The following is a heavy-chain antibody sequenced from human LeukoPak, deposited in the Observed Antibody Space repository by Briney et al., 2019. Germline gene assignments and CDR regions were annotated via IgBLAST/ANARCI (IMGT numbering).Heavy chain of an antibody. Sequence: ASVKVSCKASGYTFTGYYMHWVRQAPGQGLEWMGWINRNSGGTNYAQKFQGRVTMTRDTSISTAYMELSRLRSDDTAVYYCARGSSSWDPKEERPRWFDPWGQGTLVTVSS. J-gene: IGHJ5*02. CDR2: INRNSGGT. D-gene: IGHD6-13*01. CDR1: GYTFTGYY. V-gene: IGHV1-2*02. CDR3: ARGSSSWDPKEERPRWFDP.